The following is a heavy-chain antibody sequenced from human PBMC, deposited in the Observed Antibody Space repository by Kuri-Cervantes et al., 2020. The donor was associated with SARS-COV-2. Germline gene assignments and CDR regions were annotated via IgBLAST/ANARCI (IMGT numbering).Heavy chain of an antibody. CDR2: ISSSSSTI. V-gene: IGHV3-48*02. CDR1: GLTFSSYS. CDR3: ARDGVKDDYGFSSY. J-gene: IGHJ4*02. D-gene: IGHD4-17*01. Sequence: GSLRLSCAASGLTFSSYSMNWVRQAPGKGLEWVSYISSSSSTIYYADSVKGRFTISRDNAKNSLYLQMNSLRDEDTAVYYCARDGVKDDYGFSSYWGQGTLVTVSS.